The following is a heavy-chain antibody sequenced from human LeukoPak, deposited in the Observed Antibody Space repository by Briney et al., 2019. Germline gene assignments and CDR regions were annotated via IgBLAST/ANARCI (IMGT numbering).Heavy chain of an antibody. D-gene: IGHD3-22*01. Sequence: PSETLSLTCAVSGYSISGGYHWGWIRQPPGKGLEWIGSLYYSGSAYHNPSLESRVTMSLDTSKNQFSLRLSSVTAADTAVYYCARHRLFDTIGYYYDFDYWGQGTLVTVSS. CDR1: GYSISGGYH. V-gene: IGHV4-38-2*01. CDR3: ARHRLFDTIGYYYDFDY. CDR2: LYYSGSA. J-gene: IGHJ4*02.